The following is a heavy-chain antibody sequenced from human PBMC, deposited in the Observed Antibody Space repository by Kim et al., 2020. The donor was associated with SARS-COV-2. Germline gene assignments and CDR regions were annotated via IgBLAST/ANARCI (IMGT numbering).Heavy chain of an antibody. J-gene: IGHJ4*02. V-gene: IGHV1-69*06. Sequence: SVKVSCKASGGTFSSYAISWVRQAPGQGLEWMGGIIPIFGTANYAQKFQGRVTITADKSTSTAYMELSSLRSEDTAVYYCARQYSQYGSGSYTFDYWGQGTLVTVSS. CDR2: IIPIFGTA. CDR1: GGTFSSYA. D-gene: IGHD3-10*01. CDR3: ARQYSQYGSGSYTFDY.